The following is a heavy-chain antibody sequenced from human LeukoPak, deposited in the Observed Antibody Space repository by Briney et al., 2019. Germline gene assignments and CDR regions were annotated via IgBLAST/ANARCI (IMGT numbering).Heavy chain of an antibody. CDR3: AKLPSGSHPFDY. D-gene: IGHD3-10*01. J-gene: IGHJ4*02. V-gene: IGHV3-30*18. CDR2: ISYDGSNK. Sequence: QTGGSLRLSCAASGFTFSSYGMHWVRQAPGKGLEWVAVISYDGSNKYYADSVKGRFTISRDNSKNTLYLQMNSLRAEDTAVYYCAKLPSGSHPFDYWGQGTLVTVSS. CDR1: GFTFSSYG.